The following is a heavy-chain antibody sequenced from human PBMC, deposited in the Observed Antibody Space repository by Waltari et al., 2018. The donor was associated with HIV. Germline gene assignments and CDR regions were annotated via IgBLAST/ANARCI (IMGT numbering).Heavy chain of an antibody. V-gene: IGHV3-48*01. CDR2: ISSSSSTI. D-gene: IGHD2-2*01. Sequence: EVQLVESGGGLVQPGGSLGLPCASSGFTFSSYRMNWFRQAPGKGLEWVSYISSSSSTIYYADSVKGRFTISRDNAKNSLYLQMNSLRAEDTAVYYCVVVPAAIATYYFDYWGQGTLVTVSS. CDR3: VVVPAAIATYYFDY. CDR1: GFTFSSYR. J-gene: IGHJ4*02.